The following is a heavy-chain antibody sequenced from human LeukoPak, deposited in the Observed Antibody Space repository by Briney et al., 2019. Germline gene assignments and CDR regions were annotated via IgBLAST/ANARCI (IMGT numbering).Heavy chain of an antibody. J-gene: IGHJ4*02. CDR3: ARGYSYGTYYFDY. CDR2: IIPIFGTA. V-gene: IGHV1-69*05. CDR1: GGTFSSYA. Sequence: GASVKVSCKASGGTFSSYAISWVRQAPGQGLEWMGGIIPIFGTANYAQKFQERVTITRDMSTSTAYMELSSLRSEDTAVYYCARGYSYGTYYFDYWGQGTLVTVSS. D-gene: IGHD5-18*01.